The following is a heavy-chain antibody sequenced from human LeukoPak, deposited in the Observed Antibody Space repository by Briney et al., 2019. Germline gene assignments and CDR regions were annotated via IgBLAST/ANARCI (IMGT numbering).Heavy chain of an antibody. Sequence: GGSLRLSCAASGFTFSSYAMSWVRQAPGKGLEWVPAISGSGGSTHYADSVKGRFTISRDKSENTLYLQMNSLRAEDTAVYYCAKGVGSSRWYKFDCWGQGTLVTVSS. CDR2: ISGSGGST. V-gene: IGHV3-23*01. J-gene: IGHJ4*02. CDR3: AKGVGSSRWYKFDC. CDR1: GFTFSSYA. D-gene: IGHD6-13*01.